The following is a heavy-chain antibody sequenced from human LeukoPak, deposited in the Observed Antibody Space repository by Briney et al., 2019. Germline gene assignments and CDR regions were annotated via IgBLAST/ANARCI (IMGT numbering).Heavy chain of an antibody. V-gene: IGHV3-7*03. CDR3: ARAPIAAAGRGGGYYYYGMDV. CDR2: IKQDGSEK. CDR1: GFTFSSYA. Sequence: GASLRLSCAASGFTFSSYAMSWVRQAPGKGLEWVANIKQDGSEKYYVDSVKGRFTISRDNAKNSLYLQMNSLRAEDTAVYYCARAPIAAAGRGGGYYYYGMDVWGKGTTVTVSS. D-gene: IGHD6-13*01. J-gene: IGHJ6*04.